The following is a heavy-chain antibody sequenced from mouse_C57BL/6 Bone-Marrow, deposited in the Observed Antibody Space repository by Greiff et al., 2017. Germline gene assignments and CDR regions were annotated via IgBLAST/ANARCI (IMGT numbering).Heavy chain of an antibody. J-gene: IGHJ3*01. CDR1: GYTFTSYW. CDR2: IYPSDSET. V-gene: IGHV1-61*01. D-gene: IGHD1-1*01. CDR3: ASDYGSSYGFAY. Sequence: QVQLQQPGAELVRPGSSVKLSCKASGYTFTSYWMDWVKQRPGQGLEWIGNIYPSDSETHCNQKFKDKATLTVDKSSSTAYMQLSSLTSEDSAVYYCASDYGSSYGFAYWGQGTLVTVSA.